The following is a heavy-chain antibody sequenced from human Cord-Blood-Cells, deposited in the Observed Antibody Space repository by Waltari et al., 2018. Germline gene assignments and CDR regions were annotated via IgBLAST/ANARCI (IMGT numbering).Heavy chain of an antibody. CDR3: ARDTWGAYSSSDYYYYYGMDV. D-gene: IGHD6-6*01. Sequence: QVQLQESGPGLVKPSETLSLTCTVSGGSISSYYWSWIRQPPGKGLEWIGYIYYSGSTNYNPSPKSRVTISVDTSKSQFARKLSSVTAADTAVYYCARDTWGAYSSSDYYYYYGMDVWGQGTTVTVSS. CDR1: GGSISSYY. CDR2: IYYSGST. V-gene: IGHV4-59*01. J-gene: IGHJ6*02.